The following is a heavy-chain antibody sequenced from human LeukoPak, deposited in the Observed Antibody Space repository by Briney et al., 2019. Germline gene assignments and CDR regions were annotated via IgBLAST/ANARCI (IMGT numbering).Heavy chain of an antibody. CDR3: ASALSDYFDY. CDR2: IYYSGST. V-gene: IGHV4-59*01. J-gene: IGHJ4*02. Sequence: SETLSLTCTVSGGSISSYYWSWIRQPAGKGLECIGYIYYSGSTNYNPSLKSRVTISVDTSKNQFSLKLSSVTAADTAVYYCASALSDYFDYWGQGTLVTVSS. D-gene: IGHD3-16*02. CDR1: GGSISSYY.